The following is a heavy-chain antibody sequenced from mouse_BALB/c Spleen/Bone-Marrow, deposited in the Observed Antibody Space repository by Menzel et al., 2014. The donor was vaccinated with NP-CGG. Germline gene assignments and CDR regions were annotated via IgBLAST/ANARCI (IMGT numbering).Heavy chain of an antibody. CDR2: IDPETGGT. V-gene: IGHV1-15*01. Sequence: QVQLQQSGAELVRLGASVTLSCRASGYTFTDYEMHWVKQTPVHGLEWIGAIDPETGGTAYNQKFKGKATLTADKSSSTAYMELRSLTSEDSAVYYCTRGGNCSTTEVVGFDYWGQGTPLTVSS. J-gene: IGHJ2*01. CDR3: TRGGNCSTTEVVGFDY. D-gene: IGHD1-1*01. CDR1: GYTFTDYE.